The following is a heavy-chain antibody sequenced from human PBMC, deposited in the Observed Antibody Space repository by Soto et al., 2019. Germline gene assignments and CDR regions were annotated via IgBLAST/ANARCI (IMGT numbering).Heavy chain of an antibody. CDR1: GYTLNEVA. D-gene: IGHD4-17*01. CDR3: STFPGDYNFAH. CDR2: FDPDEAET. V-gene: IGHV1-24*01. Sequence: QVQLVQSGAEVKKPGASVKVSCKVSGYTLNEVAMHWVRQAPGKGLEWLGGFDPDEAETIYAQHFQGRVTMTEDTSTDTVYMELSSLRSEDTALYFCSTFPGDYNFAHWGQGTLVTVSS. J-gene: IGHJ5*02.